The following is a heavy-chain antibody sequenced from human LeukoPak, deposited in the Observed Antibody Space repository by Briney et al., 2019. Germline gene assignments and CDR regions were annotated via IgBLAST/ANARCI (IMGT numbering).Heavy chain of an antibody. D-gene: IGHD3-10*01. CDR1: GYSISSGYY. V-gene: IGHV4-38-2*02. CDR3: ARAPFSMVRGVDYYYYYMDV. J-gene: IGHJ6*03. Sequence: SETLSLTCTVSGYSISSGYYWGWIRQPPGQGLEWIGSIYHSGSTYYNPSLKSRVTISVDTSKNQFSLKLSSVTAADTAVYYCARAPFSMVRGVDYYYYYMDVWGKGTTVTVSS. CDR2: IYHSGST.